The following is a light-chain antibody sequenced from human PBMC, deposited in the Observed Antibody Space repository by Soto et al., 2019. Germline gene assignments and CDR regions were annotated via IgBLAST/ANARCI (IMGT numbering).Light chain of an antibody. CDR1: NIGTKS. J-gene: IGLJ1*01. V-gene: IGLV3-21*02. Sequence: SYELTQPHSVSVAPGQTARILCGGSNIGTKSVHWYQQKPGQAPVLVIYDDGDRPSGIPERFSGSNSGNTATLTITRVEAGDDADYYCQVWDSSSDQYVFGTGTKVT. CDR3: QVWDSSSDQYV. CDR2: DDG.